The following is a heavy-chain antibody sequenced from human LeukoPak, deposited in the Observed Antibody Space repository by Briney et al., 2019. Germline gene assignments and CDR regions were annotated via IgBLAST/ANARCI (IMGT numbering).Heavy chain of an antibody. J-gene: IGHJ6*03. Sequence: PSETLSLTCTVSGYSISSGYYWGWIRQPPGKGLEWIGSIYHSGSTYYNPSLKSRVTISVDTSKNQFSLKLSSVTAADTAVYYCARSPSYYYYYYMDVWGKRTTVTVSS. CDR2: IYHSGST. CDR1: GYSISSGYY. CDR3: ARSPSYYYYYYMDV. V-gene: IGHV4-38-2*02.